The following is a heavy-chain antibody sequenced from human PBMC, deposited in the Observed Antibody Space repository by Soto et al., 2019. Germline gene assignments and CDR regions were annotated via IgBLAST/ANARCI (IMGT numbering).Heavy chain of an antibody. V-gene: IGHV3-11*01. CDR1: GFTFSDYY. J-gene: IGHJ3*02. Sequence: QVQLVESGGGLVKPGGSLRLSCAASGFTFSDYYMSWIRQAPGKGLEWVSYISSSGSTIYDADSVKGRFTISRDNAKNSLYLQMNSLRGEDTAVYYCARDLLDCSGGSCYRNDAFDIWGQGTMVTVSS. CDR2: ISSSGSTI. CDR3: ARDLLDCSGGSCYRNDAFDI. D-gene: IGHD2-15*01.